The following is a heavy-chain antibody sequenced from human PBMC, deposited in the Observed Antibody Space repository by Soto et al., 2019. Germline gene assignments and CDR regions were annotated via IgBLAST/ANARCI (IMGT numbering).Heavy chain of an antibody. J-gene: IGHJ5*02. CDR3: AREVVSDSNYANWFDP. V-gene: IGHV1-18*01. Sequence: ASVKVSCKASGYTFTSYGISWVRQAPGQGLEWMGWISAYNGNTNYAQKLQGRVTMTTDTSTSTAYMELRSLRSDDTAVYYCAREVVSDSNYANWFDPWGQGTLVTVSS. CDR2: ISAYNGNT. CDR1: GYTFTSYG. D-gene: IGHD4-4*01.